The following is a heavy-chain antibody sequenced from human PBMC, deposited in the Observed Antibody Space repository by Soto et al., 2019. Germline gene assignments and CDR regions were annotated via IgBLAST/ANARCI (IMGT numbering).Heavy chain of an antibody. CDR2: ISGSGGST. V-gene: IGHV3-23*01. Sequence: GESLKISCAASGFTFSSYAMSWVRQAPGKGLEWVSAISGSGGSTYYADSVKGRFTISRDNSKNTLYLQMNSLRAEDTAVYYCAKDHPRSPKSNLDYWGQGTLVTVSS. CDR3: AKDHPRSPKSNLDY. CDR1: GFTFSSYA. J-gene: IGHJ4*02.